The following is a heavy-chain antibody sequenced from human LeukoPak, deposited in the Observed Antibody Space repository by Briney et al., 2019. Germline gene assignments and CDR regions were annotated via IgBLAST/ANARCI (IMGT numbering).Heavy chain of an antibody. CDR2: ISSSSSTI. CDR3: ARELESDFWSPNFDY. CDR1: GFTFSSYS. D-gene: IGHD3-3*01. Sequence: PGGSLRLSCAASGFTFSSYSMNWVRQAPGKGLEWVSYISSSSSTIYYADSVKGRFTISRDNAKNSLYLQMNSLRAEDKAVYYCARELESDFWSPNFDYWGQGTLVTVSS. V-gene: IGHV3-48*01. J-gene: IGHJ4*02.